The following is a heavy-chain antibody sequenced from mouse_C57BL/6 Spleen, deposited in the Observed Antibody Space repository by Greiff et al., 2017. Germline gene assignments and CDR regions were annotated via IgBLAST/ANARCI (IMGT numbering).Heavy chain of an antibody. CDR1: GFTFSSYA. CDR3: TRGGDYYGYAMDY. Sequence: EVKLVESGEGLVKPGGSLKLSCAASGFTFSSYAMSWVRQTPEKRLEWVAYLSSGGDYIYYADTVKGRFTISRDNARNTLYLQMSSLKSEDTAMYYCTRGGDYYGYAMDYWGQGTSVTVSS. J-gene: IGHJ4*01. V-gene: IGHV5-9-1*02. CDR2: LSSGGDYI. D-gene: IGHD1-1*01.